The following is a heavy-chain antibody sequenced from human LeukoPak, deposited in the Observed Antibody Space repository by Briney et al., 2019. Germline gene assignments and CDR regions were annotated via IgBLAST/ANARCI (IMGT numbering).Heavy chain of an antibody. CDR2: MNPNSGDT. D-gene: IGHD3-9*01. CDR3: ARGHLTGYVADS. J-gene: IGHJ4*02. V-gene: IGHV1-2*02. Sequence: SVNASCAVSGYTFTGYYMHCVRQAPGPGLEWMGWMNPNSGDTNFGQKFQGRVTMTRDRSISTAYMELSSLRSDDTAVNFCARGHLTGYVADSWGQGTLVTVSS. CDR1: GYTFTGYY.